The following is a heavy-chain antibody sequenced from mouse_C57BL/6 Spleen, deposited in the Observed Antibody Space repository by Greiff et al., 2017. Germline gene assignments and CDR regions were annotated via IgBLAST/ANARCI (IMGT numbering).Heavy chain of an antibody. J-gene: IGHJ1*03. CDR1: GYTFTSYW. Sequence: QVQLQQPGAELVKPGASVKLSCKASGYTFTSYWMHWVKQRPGQGLEWIGMIHPNSGSTNYNAKFKSKATLTVDQSSSTAYLQLSSLTSEDSAGEYRARDGNYCGRSYGEFEVGGTGTTGTGAS. CDR2: IHPNSGST. D-gene: IGHD1-1*01. CDR3: ARDGNYCGRSYGEFEV. V-gene: IGHV1-64*01.